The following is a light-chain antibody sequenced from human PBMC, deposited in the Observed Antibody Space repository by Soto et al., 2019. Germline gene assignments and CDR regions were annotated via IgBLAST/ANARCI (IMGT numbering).Light chain of an antibody. J-gene: IGKJ5*01. Sequence: DIQMTQSPSSLSASVGDRVTITCRASQSISTYLNWYQQKPGKAPKLLIYAASDLQSGVPSRFSGSGSGTDFTLTISSLQPEDFATYYCQQSYSTLLITFGQGTRPEIK. CDR1: QSISTY. CDR3: QQSYSTLLIT. CDR2: AAS. V-gene: IGKV1-39*01.